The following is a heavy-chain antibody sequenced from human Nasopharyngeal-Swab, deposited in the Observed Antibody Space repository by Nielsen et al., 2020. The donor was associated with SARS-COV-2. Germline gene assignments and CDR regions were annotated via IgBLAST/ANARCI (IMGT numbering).Heavy chain of an antibody. CDR3: ARDLRHYDFWSGYYTGIYFQH. Sequence: WIRQPPGKGLEWVANIKQDGSEKYYVDSVKGRFTISRDNAKKSLYLQMNSLRAEDTAVYYCARDLRHYDFWSGYYTGIYFQHWGQGTLVTVSS. V-gene: IGHV3-7*03. J-gene: IGHJ1*01. CDR2: IKQDGSEK. D-gene: IGHD3-3*01.